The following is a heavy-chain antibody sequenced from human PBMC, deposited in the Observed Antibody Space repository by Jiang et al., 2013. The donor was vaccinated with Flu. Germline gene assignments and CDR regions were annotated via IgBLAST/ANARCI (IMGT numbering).Heavy chain of an antibody. D-gene: IGHD4-23*01. CDR3: ARHVTVANPDYYFDY. J-gene: IGHJ4*02. Sequence: LKSRVTISVDTSKNQFSLKLSSVTAADTAVYYCARHVTVANPDYYFDYWGQGTLVTVSS. V-gene: IGHV4-59*08.